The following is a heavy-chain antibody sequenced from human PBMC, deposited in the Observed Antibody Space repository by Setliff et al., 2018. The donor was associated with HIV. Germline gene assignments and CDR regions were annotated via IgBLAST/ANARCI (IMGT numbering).Heavy chain of an antibody. Sequence: GSLRLSCAASGFTFSSYAMSWVRQAPGKGLEWVSAISGSGGSTYYADSVKGRFTISRDNSKNTLYLQMNSLRAEDTAVYYCVKDEEYIGVVSATMNMTGYYHYYYMDVWGKGSTVTVSS. D-gene: IGHD2-2*01. V-gene: IGHV3-23*01. J-gene: IGHJ6*03. CDR2: ISGSGGST. CDR3: VKDEEYIGVVSATMNMTGYYHYYYMDV. CDR1: GFTFSSYA.